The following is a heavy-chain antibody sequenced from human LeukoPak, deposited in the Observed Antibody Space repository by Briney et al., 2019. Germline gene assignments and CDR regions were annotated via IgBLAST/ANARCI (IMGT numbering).Heavy chain of an antibody. CDR2: INHSGST. CDR3: ARGRDIVVVVAAISFWFDP. V-gene: IGHV4-34*01. Sequence: SETLSLTCAVYGGSFSGYYWSWIRHPPGKGLELIGEINHSGSTNYNPSLKSRVTISVDTSKNQFSLKLSSVTAADAAVYYCARGRDIVVVVAAISFWFDPWGQGTLVTVSS. J-gene: IGHJ5*02. D-gene: IGHD2-15*01. CDR1: GGSFSGYY.